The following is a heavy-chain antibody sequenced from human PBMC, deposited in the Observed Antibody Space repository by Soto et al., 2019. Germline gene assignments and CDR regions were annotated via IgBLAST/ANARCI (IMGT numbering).Heavy chain of an antibody. J-gene: IGHJ6*02. V-gene: IGHV3-53*01. CDR1: GFTVSSNY. CDR3: ARANDSSGYYRGSGYYYGMDV. D-gene: IGHD3-22*01. CDR2: IYSGGST. Sequence: PGGSLRLSCAASGFTVSSNYISWVRQAPGKGLEWVSVIYSGGSTYYADSVKGRFTISRDNSKNTLYLQMNSLRAEDTAVYYCARANDSSGYYRGSGYYYGMDVWGQGTTVTVSS.